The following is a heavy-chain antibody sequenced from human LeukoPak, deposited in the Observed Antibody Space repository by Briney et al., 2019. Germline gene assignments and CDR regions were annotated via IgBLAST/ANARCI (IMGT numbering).Heavy chain of an antibody. V-gene: IGHV4-39*07. Sequence: SETLSLTCTVSGGSISSSSYYWGWIRQPPGKGLEWIGSIYYSGSTYYNPSLKSRVTISVDTSKNQFSLKLSSVTAADTAVYYCARFSRYCTNGVCYTYSSSWCRMPCDAFDIWGQGTMVTVSS. CDR1: GGSISSSSYY. CDR2: IYYSGST. D-gene: IGHD2-8*01. J-gene: IGHJ3*02. CDR3: ARFSRYCTNGVCYTYSSSWCRMPCDAFDI.